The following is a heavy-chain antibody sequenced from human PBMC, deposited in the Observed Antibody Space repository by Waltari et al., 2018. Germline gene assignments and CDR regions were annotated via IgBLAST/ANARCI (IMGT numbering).Heavy chain of an antibody. CDR1: GGTFSSYA. CDR3: AREGPGIVGATTVDY. CDR2: IIPIFGTA. J-gene: IGHJ4*02. D-gene: IGHD1-26*01. V-gene: IGHV1-69*06. Sequence: KASGGTFSSYAISWVRQAPGQGLEWMGRIIPIFGTANYAQKFQGRVTITADKSTSTAYMELSSLRSEDTAVYYCAREGPGIVGATTVDYWGQGTLVTVSS.